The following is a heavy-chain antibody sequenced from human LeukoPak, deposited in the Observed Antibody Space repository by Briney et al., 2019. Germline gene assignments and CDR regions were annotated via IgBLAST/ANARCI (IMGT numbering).Heavy chain of an antibody. CDR3: VRDVSDENDSASRMHLDS. J-gene: IGHJ4*02. Sequence: QPVGSLRLSCAASGFTFSNYWMTWVRQAPGKGLEWVANIKKDGREKHYVDSVKGRFAISRDNARNSLFLQMNSLRAEDTAVYYCVRDVSDENDSASRMHLDSWGQGTLVSVSS. D-gene: IGHD2-15*01. CDR1: GFTFSNYW. CDR2: IKKDGREK. V-gene: IGHV3-7*01.